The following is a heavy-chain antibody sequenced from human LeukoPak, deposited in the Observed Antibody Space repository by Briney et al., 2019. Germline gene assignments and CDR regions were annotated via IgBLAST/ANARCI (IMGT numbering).Heavy chain of an antibody. D-gene: IGHD3-10*01. CDR1: GGTFSSYA. CDR2: IIPIFGTA. CDR3: ARGYGSGSYYYYGMDV. J-gene: IGHJ6*02. V-gene: IGHV1-69*13. Sequence: SVKVSCKASGGTFSSYAISWVRQAPGQGLEWMGGIIPIFGTANYAQKFQGRVTITADESTSTAYMELSSLRSEDTAVYYCARGYGSGSYYYYGMDVWGQGTTVTVS.